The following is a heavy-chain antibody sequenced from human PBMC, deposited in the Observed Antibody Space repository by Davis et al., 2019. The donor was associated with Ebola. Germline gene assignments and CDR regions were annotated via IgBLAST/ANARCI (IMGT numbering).Heavy chain of an antibody. CDR3: AKDPNGDYFGAFDN. CDR2: IVGSGKT. D-gene: IGHD4-17*01. V-gene: IGHV3-23*01. J-gene: IGHJ3*02. CDR1: GFRFSGYW. Sequence: GESLKISCVASGFRFSGYWMTWVRQAPGRGLEWVSTIVGSGKTYYADSVKGRFTISRDSSRNTVYLEMNSLRAEDTAVYYCAKDPNGDYFGAFDNWGQGTMVTVSS.